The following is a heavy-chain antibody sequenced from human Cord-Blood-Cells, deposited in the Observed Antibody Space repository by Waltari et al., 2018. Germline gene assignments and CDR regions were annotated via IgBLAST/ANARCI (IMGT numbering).Heavy chain of an antibody. Sequence: QLQLQESGPGLVKPSETLSLPCTVSGGSISSSSYYWGWIRKPPGKGLEWLGSIYYSGSTYYNPSLKSRVTISVDTSKNQFSLKLSSVTAADTAVYYCAKTGTTQTPDYWGQGTLVTVSS. CDR3: AKTGTTQTPDY. V-gene: IGHV4-39*01. D-gene: IGHD1-7*01. CDR2: IYYSGST. J-gene: IGHJ4*02. CDR1: GGSISSSSYY.